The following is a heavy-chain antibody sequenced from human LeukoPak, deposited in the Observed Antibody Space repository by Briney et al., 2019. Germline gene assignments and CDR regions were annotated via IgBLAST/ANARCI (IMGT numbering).Heavy chain of an antibody. Sequence: GGSLRLSCATSGFSFSNYTMTWVRQAPGKGLEWVSDISGSGGSAYSADSVKGRFTISRDNSKNTLYLQINSLRAEDTAVYYCAKGKYSNTWYGAFDIWGQGTMVIVSS. CDR2: ISGSGGSA. CDR3: AKGKYSNTWYGAFDI. J-gene: IGHJ3*02. D-gene: IGHD6-13*01. V-gene: IGHV3-23*01. CDR1: GFSFSNYT.